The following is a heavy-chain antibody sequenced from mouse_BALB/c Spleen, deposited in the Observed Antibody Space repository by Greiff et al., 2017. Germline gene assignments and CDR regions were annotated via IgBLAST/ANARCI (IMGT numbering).Heavy chain of an antibody. CDR3: ARSYYYGSRRAMDY. D-gene: IGHD1-1*01. Sequence: EVKLMESGPGLVKPSQSLSLTCTVTGYSITSDYAWNWIRQFPGNKLEWMGYISYSGSTSYNPSLKSRISITRDTSKNQFFLQLNSVTTEDTATYYCARSYYYGSRRAMDYWGQGTSVTVSS. CDR2: ISYSGST. V-gene: IGHV3-2*02. CDR1: GYSITSDYA. J-gene: IGHJ4*01.